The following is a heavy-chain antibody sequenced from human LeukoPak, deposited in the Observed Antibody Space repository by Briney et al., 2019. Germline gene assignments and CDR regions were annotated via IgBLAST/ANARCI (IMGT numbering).Heavy chain of an antibody. CDR2: IYCSEST. CDR1: GGSIGSGDYY. CDR3: ARHDYGDYGPFDC. D-gene: IGHD4-17*01. Sequence: SWVTLSLTCTVSGGSIGSGDYYWGWIRQPPGKRLEWIGTIYCSESTYYNTSLKSRVTIFVDMSNNLFSLKLNSVTAADTAVYYCARHDYGDYGPFDCWGQGALVTVSS. J-gene: IGHJ4*02. V-gene: IGHV4-39*01.